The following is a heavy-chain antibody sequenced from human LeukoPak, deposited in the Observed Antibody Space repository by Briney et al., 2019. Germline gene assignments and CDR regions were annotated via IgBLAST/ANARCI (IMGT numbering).Heavy chain of an antibody. CDR3: ARSVYSKYVVYYYMDV. Sequence: ASVKVSCKASGYTFTSYGISWVRQAPGQGLEWMGWISAYSGNTNYAQKLQGRVTMTTDTSTSTAYMELRSLRSDDTAVYYCARSVYSKYVVYYYMDVWGKGTTVTVSS. CDR1: GYTFTSYG. V-gene: IGHV1-18*01. CDR2: ISAYSGNT. D-gene: IGHD4-11*01. J-gene: IGHJ6*03.